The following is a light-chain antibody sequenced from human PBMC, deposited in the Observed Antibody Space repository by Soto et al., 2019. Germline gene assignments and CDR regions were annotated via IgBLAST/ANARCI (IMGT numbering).Light chain of an antibody. CDR3: QSYDSSLSGSV. CDR2: GTS. CDR1: SSNIGAGYD. Sequence: QSVLTQPPSVSGAPGQRVTISCTGSSSNIGAGYDVHWYQQIPGTAPKLLIYGTSNRPSGVPDRFSGSKSGTSASLAITGLQAEDEADYYCQSYDSSLSGSVFGGGTKVTV. J-gene: IGLJ3*02. V-gene: IGLV1-40*01.